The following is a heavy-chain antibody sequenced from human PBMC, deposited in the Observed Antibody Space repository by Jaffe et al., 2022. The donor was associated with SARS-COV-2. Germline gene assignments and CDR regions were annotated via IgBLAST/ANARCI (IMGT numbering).Heavy chain of an antibody. J-gene: IGHJ6*02. Sequence: EVQLLESGGGLVQPGGSLRLSCAASGFTFSDFSMAWVRQAPGKGLEPVSTISGSGGETHYAGSVRGRFTISRDNSKNTLYLQLNSLRAEDTAVYYCAKRGAANCGGDCSFGYGLDVWGQGTTVTVSS. V-gene: IGHV3-23*01. CDR2: ISGSGGET. CDR1: GFTFSDFS. D-gene: IGHD2-21*02. CDR3: AKRGAANCGGDCSFGYGLDV.